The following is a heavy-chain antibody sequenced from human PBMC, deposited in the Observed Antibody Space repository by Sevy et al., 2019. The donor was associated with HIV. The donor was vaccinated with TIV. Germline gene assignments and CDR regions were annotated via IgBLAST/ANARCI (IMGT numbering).Heavy chain of an antibody. CDR3: ASGGHGDFWSYEYYYYGMDV. Sequence: ASVKVSCEASGYSFDSYDINWVRQATGQGLEWMGWMSPKTGATGFAQKFKGRVTMTRNTSISTAYMELSSLTNEDTAVYYCASGGHGDFWSYEYYYYGMDVWGQGTTVTVSS. CDR2: MSPKTGAT. J-gene: IGHJ6*02. D-gene: IGHD3-3*01. V-gene: IGHV1-8*01. CDR1: GYSFDSYD.